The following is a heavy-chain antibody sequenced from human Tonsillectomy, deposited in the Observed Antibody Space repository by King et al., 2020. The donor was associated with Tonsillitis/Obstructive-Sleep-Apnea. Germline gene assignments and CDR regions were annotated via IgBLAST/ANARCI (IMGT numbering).Heavy chain of an antibody. CDR1: GGSISSYY. CDR3: AREGAAMNAFYI. CDR2: IYYSGST. D-gene: IGHD3-16*01. J-gene: IGHJ3*02. V-gene: IGHV4-59*01. Sequence: VQLQESGPGLVKPSETLSLTCTVSGGSISSYYWSWIRQPPGKGLECIGYIYYSGSTNYNPSLKGRVTISVDTSQNQFSLKLSSVTAADSAVYYCAREGAAMNAFYIWGQGTMVTVSS.